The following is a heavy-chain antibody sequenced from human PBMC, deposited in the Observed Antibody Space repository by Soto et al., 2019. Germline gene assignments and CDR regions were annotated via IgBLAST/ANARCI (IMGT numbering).Heavy chain of an antibody. J-gene: IGHJ4*02. CDR3: AKGGGDTAMDTRYFDY. V-gene: IGHV3-23*01. D-gene: IGHD5-18*01. CDR1: GFTFSSYA. Sequence: EVQLLESGGGLAQPGGSLRLSCAASGFTFSSYAMSWVRQAPGKRLEWVSAFSRGGGATFYADSVRGRFTISRDNSENTLDLQMNSLGAEDTAVYCCAKGGGDTAMDTRYFDYWGQGTLVTVSS. CDR2: FSRGGGAT.